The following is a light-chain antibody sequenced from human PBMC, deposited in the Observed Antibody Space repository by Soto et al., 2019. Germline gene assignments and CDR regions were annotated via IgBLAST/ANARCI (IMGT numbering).Light chain of an antibody. V-gene: IGLV2-18*02. J-gene: IGLJ2*01. CDR2: EVS. CDR1: TSDVGSYNR. CDR3: SSFTSSSTLV. Sequence: QSVLTQPPSMSGSPGQSVTISCTGTTSDVGSYNRVSWYQQPPGTAPKLMIYEVSNRPSGVPDRFSGSKSGNTASLTISGLQAEDEADYYCSSFTSSSTLVFGGGTKVTVL.